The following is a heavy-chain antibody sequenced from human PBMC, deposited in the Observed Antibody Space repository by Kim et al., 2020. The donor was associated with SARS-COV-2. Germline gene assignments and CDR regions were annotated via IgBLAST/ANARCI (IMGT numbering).Heavy chain of an antibody. J-gene: IGHJ3*02. CDR3: ARSAGEWLAFDI. CDR2: INPISGGT. CDR1: GYTITGYY. Sequence: ASVKVSCKAFGYTITGYYMHWVRQAPGQGLEWMGWINPISGGTHYAQKFQGRVTMTRDTSIGTAYMELSRLRSDDTAVYYCARSAGEWLAFDIWVQGTLV. V-gene: IGHV1-2*02. D-gene: IGHD3-3*01.